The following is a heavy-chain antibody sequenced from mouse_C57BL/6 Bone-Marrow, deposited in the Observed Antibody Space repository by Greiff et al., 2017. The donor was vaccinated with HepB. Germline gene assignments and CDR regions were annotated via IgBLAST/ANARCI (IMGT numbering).Heavy chain of an antibody. CDR1: GYTFTGYW. CDR3: ERLGYGSSSYYYAMDY. V-gene: IGHV1-9*01. CDR2: ILPGSGST. D-gene: IGHD1-1*01. Sequence: VQLQQSGAELMKPGASVKLSCKATGYTFTGYWIEWVKQRPGHGLEWIGEILPGSGSTNYNEKFKGKATFTADTSSNTAYMQRSSLTTEDSAIYYCERLGYGSSSYYYAMDYWGEGTSVTVSS. J-gene: IGHJ4*01.